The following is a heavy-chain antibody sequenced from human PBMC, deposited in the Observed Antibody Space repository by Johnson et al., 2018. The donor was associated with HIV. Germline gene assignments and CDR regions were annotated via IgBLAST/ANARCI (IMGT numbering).Heavy chain of an antibody. D-gene: IGHD1-26*01. CDR2: ISYDGSNK. CDR1: GFTFSSYA. J-gene: IGHJ3*02. Sequence: VQLVESGGGVVQPGRSLRLSCAASGFTFSSYAMHLVRQAPGKGLEWVAVISYDGSNKYYADSVKGRFTISRDNSKNTLYLQMNSLRAEDTAVYYCARDGSGSFDAFDIWGQGTMVTVSS. V-gene: IGHV3-30*14. CDR3: ARDGSGSFDAFDI.